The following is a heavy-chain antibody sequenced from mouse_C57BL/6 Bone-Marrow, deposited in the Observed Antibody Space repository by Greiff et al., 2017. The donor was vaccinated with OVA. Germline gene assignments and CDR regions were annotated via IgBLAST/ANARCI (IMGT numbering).Heavy chain of an antibody. Sequence: EVKLMESEGGLVQPGSSIKLSCTASGFTFSDYYMAWVRQVPEKGLEWVSNINYDGSSTYYLDSLKSRFIISRDNAKNILYLQMSRLMSEDTATYYCARDRHYYGSSYGYFDVWGTGTTVTVSS. CDR3: ARDRHYYGSSYGYFDV. CDR1: GFTFSDYY. D-gene: IGHD1-1*01. CDR2: INYDGSST. J-gene: IGHJ1*03. V-gene: IGHV5-16*01.